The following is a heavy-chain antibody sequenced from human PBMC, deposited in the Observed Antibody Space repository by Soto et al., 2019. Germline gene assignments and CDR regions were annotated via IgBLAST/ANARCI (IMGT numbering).Heavy chain of an antibody. D-gene: IGHD3-3*01. CDR1: GFTFSSYG. CDR3: AKDVARFLEWLDAENTEFDP. V-gene: IGHV3-30*18. J-gene: IGHJ5*02. CDR2: ISYDGSNK. Sequence: SLRLSCAASGFTFSSYGMHWVRQAPGKGLEWVAVISYDGSNKYYADSVKGRFTISRDNSKNTLYLQMNSLRAEDTAVYYCAKDVARFLEWLDAENTEFDPWGQGTLVTVSS.